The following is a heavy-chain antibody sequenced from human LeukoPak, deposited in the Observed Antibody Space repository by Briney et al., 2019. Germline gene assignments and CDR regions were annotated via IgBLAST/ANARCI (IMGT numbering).Heavy chain of an antibody. D-gene: IGHD3-10*01. V-gene: IGHV4-59*11. CDR1: GGSISSHY. CDR2: IYYSGST. CDR3: ARGTNDAFDI. Sequence: PSETLSLTCTVSGGSISSHYWSWIRQPPGKGLEWIGYIYYSGSTNYNPSLKSRVTISVDTSKNQFSLKLSSVTAADTAVYYCARGTNDAFDIWGQGPMVTVSS. J-gene: IGHJ3*02.